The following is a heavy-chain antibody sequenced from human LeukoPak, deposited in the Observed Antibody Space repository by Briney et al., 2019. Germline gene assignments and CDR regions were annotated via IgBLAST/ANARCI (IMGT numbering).Heavy chain of an antibody. V-gene: IGHV3-23*01. Sequence: QSGGSLRLSCAASRFTFNSYAMSWVRQAPGKGLEWVSVIGGSNGITFYVGSVKGRFTISRDNSKDTLYLQMNSLRAEDTAVYYCARNENSGWGYFDHWGQGTLVTVSS. CDR3: ARNENSGWGYFDH. D-gene: IGHD5-12*01. CDR1: RFTFNSYA. CDR2: IGGSNGIT. J-gene: IGHJ4*02.